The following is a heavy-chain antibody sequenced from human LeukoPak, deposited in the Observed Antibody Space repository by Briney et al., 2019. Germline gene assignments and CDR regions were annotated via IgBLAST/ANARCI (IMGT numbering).Heavy chain of an antibody. D-gene: IGHD2-21*02. CDR1: GGSISSGGYS. CDR3: ARVPYCGGDCYRYWYFDL. V-gene: IGHV4-30-2*01. CDR2: IYHSGST. J-gene: IGHJ2*01. Sequence: SQTLSLTCAVSGGSISSGGYSWRWIRQPPGKGLEWIGYIYHSGSTYYNPSLKSRVTISVDRSKNQFSLKLSSVTAADTAVYYCARVPYCGGDCYRYWYFDLWGRGTLVTVSS.